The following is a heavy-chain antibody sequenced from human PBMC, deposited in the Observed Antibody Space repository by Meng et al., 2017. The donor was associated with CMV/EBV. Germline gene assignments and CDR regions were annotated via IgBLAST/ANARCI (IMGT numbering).Heavy chain of an antibody. J-gene: IGHJ4*02. V-gene: IGHV4-39*07. CDR1: GGSISSSSYY. CDR3: ASLAGDY. CDR2: IYYSGST. Sequence: QLQLPGAGPVLGKPSEPLSLPCSVSGGSISSSSYYWGWIRQPPGKGLEWIGSIYYSGSTYYNPSLKSRVTISVDTSKNQFSLKLSSVTAADTAVYYCASLAGDYWGQGTLVTVSS. D-gene: IGHD3-10*01.